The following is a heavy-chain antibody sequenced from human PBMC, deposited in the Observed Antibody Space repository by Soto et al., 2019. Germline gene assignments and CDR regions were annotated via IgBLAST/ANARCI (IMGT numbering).Heavy chain of an antibody. D-gene: IGHD6-13*01. CDR1: GGSISSSSYY. CDR2: IYYSGST. Sequence: QLQLQESGPGLVKPSETLSLTCTVSGGSISSSSYYWGWIRQPPGKGLEWIGSIYYSGSTYYNPSLKSRVTISVDTSKNQFSLKLSSVTAADTAVYYCARSPGYYSSSWYYFDYWGQGTLVTVSS. J-gene: IGHJ4*02. CDR3: ARSPGYYSSSWYYFDY. V-gene: IGHV4-39*01.